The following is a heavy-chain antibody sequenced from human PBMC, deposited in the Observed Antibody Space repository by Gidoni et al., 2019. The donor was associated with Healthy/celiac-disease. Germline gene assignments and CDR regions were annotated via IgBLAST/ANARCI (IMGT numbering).Heavy chain of an antibody. Sequence: QLQLQESGPGLVKPSEPLSRTCTVPGGSISSGSYYWGWIRQPPGKGLEWIGSIYYSGSTSYNPSLKSRVTRSVDTSKNQFSLKLSSVTAADTAVYYCARASSRDYYYMDVWGKGTTVTVSS. V-gene: IGHV4-39*01. CDR3: ARASSRDYYYMDV. CDR1: GGSISSGSYY. J-gene: IGHJ6*03. CDR2: IYYSGST.